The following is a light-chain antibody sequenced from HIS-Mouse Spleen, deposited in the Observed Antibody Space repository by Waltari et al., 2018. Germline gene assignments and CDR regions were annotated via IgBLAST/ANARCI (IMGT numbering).Light chain of an antibody. J-gene: IGLJ1*01. CDR3: CSYAGSYTGV. Sequence: QSALTQPRSVSGSPGQSVTISCTGTSSDVGGYNYVSWYQQHPGKAPKLMFYDVSKRPSGVPDRFSGSKSGNTACLNIAGLQAEDEADYYCCSYAGSYTGVFGTGTKVTVL. CDR2: DVS. V-gene: IGLV2-11*01. CDR1: SSDVGGYNY.